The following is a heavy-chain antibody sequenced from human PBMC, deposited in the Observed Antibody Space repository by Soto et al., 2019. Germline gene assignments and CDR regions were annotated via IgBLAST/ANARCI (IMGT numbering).Heavy chain of an antibody. CDR1: GGSISSGGYY. V-gene: IGHV4-31*03. D-gene: IGHD6-6*01. J-gene: IGHJ4*02. CDR3: ARSSARVYAARPLDY. Sequence: QVQLQESGPGLVKPSQTLSLTCTVSGGSISSGGYYWSWIRQHPGKGLEWIGYIYYSGSTYYNPTLKSRVTISVDTSKNQYSLKLSSVTAADTAVYYCARSSARVYAARPLDYWGQGTLVTVSS. CDR2: IYYSGST.